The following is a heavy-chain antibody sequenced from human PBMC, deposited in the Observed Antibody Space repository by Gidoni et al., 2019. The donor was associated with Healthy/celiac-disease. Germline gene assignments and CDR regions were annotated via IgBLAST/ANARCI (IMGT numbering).Heavy chain of an antibody. CDR1: GFTFSSYW. V-gene: IGHV3-7*04. CDR3: ARESYCSSTSCYTYYYYYYMDV. J-gene: IGHJ6*03. CDR2: IKQDGSEK. Sequence: EVQLVESGGGLVQPGGSLRLSCATSGFTFSSYWMSWVRQAPGKGLEWVANIKQDGSEKYYVDSVKGRFTISRDNAKNSLYLQMNSLRAEDTAVYYCARESYCSSTSCYTYYYYYYMDVWGKGTTVTVSS. D-gene: IGHD2-2*01.